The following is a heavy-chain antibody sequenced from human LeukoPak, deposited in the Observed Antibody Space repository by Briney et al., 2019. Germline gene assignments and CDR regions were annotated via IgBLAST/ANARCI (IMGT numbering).Heavy chain of an antibody. CDR2: INPNSGGT. CDR3: ARAMRRRGYSYGIDAFDI. Sequence: ASVKVSCKASGYTFTGYYMHWVRQAPGQGLEWMGWINPNSGGTNYAQKFQGRVTMTRDTSISTAYMELSRLRSDDTAVYYCARAMRRRGYSYGIDAFDIWGQGTMVTVSS. CDR1: GYTFTGYY. D-gene: IGHD5-18*01. V-gene: IGHV1-2*02. J-gene: IGHJ3*02.